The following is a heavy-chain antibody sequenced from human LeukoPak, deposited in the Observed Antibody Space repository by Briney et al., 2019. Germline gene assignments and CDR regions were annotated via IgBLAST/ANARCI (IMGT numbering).Heavy chain of an antibody. D-gene: IGHD6-19*01. V-gene: IGHV3-21*04. Sequence: PGGSLRLSCAASGFTFSSYSMNWVRQAPGKGLEWVSSISSGSSYIYYADSVKGRFTISRDNSKNTLYLQMNSLRAEDTAVYYCAKDRAVAALNWFDPWGQGTLVTVSS. CDR2: ISSGSSYI. CDR3: AKDRAVAALNWFDP. J-gene: IGHJ5*02. CDR1: GFTFSSYS.